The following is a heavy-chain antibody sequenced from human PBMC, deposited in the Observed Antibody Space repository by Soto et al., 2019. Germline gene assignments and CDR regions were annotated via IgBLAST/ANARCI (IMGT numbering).Heavy chain of an antibody. J-gene: IGHJ6*02. CDR3: ARRYCSSTSCPSSYYAMDV. D-gene: IGHD2-2*01. CDR2: IDPSDAYT. V-gene: IGHV5-10-1*01. Sequence: LKISCKGFGYSFSSYWISWVRQMPGKGLEWMGRIDPSDAYTNYSPSFQGHVTISTDKSISTAYLQWSSLRASDTAMYYCARRYCSSTSCPSSYYAMDVWGQGTTVTVSS. CDR1: GYSFSSYW.